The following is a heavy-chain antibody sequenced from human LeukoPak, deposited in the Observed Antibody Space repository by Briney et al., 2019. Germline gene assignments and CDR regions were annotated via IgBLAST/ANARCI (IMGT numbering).Heavy chain of an antibody. V-gene: IGHV3-7*01. CDR1: GFTSSSHW. J-gene: IGHJ6*02. CDR3: ARDTSAWRYGMDV. D-gene: IGHD6-19*01. CDR2: IKQDGSEK. Sequence: GGSMRLSCEASGFTSSSHWMRWVRHAQGKGLEWVATIKQDGSEKDYVDSVTGRFTISRDNAKNSLYLQMNSLRDEDTAVYYCARDTSAWRYGMDVWGQGATVTVSS.